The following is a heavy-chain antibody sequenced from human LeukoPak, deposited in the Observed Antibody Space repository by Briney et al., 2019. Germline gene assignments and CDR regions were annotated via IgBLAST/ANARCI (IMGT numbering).Heavy chain of an antibody. CDR1: GFTFSSYG. J-gene: IGHJ4*02. CDR2: ISYDGSNK. Sequence: GRSLRLPCAASGFTFSSYGMRWVRQAPGKGLEWVAVISYDGSNKYYADSVKGRFTISRDNSKNTLYLQMNSLRAEDTAVYYCAKGGAGYCSGGSCYLDYWGQGTLVTVSS. CDR3: AKGGAGYCSGGSCYLDY. D-gene: IGHD2-15*01. V-gene: IGHV3-30*18.